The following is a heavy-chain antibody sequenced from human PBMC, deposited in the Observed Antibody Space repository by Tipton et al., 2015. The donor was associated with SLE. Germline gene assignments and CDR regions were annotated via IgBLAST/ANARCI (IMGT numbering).Heavy chain of an antibody. CDR2: IYTSGST. CDR3: ARGLAMVRGDSMDY. V-gene: IGHV4-61*09. CDR1: GDSINSGTYY. D-gene: IGHD3-10*01. J-gene: IGHJ4*02. Sequence: TLSLTCSVSGDSINSGTYYWNWIRQPAGKGLEWIGHIYTSGSTNYNPSLKGRVTISLDTSQPQFSLKLNSVTAADTAVYYCARGLAMVRGDSMDYWGQGTLVTVSS.